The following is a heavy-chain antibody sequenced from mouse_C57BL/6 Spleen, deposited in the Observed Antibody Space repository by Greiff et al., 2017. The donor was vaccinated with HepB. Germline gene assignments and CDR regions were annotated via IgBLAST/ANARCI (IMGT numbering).Heavy chain of an antibody. V-gene: IGHV1-18*01. J-gene: IGHJ2*01. CDR3: ARRELSLDY. CDR2: INPNNGGT. CDR1: GYTFTDYN. Sequence: VQLKESGPELVKPGASVKIPCKASGYTFTDYNMDWVKQSHGKSLEWIGDINPNNGGTIYNQKFKGKATLTVDKSSSTAYMELRSLTSEDTAVYYCARRELSLDYWGQGTTLTVSS.